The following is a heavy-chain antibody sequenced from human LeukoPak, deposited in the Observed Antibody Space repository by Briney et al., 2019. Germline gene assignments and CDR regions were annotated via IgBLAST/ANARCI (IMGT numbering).Heavy chain of an antibody. CDR1: GYTFTGCY. V-gene: IGHV1-2*02. CDR2: INPNSGGT. D-gene: IGHD4-17*01. J-gene: IGHJ4*02. Sequence: ASVKVSRKASGYTFTGCYMHWVRQAPGQGLEWMGWINPNSGGTNYAQKFQGRVTMTRDTSISTAYMELSRLRSEDTAVYYCARAVQVTTGGLFDYWGQGTLVTDSS. CDR3: ARAVQVTTGGLFDY.